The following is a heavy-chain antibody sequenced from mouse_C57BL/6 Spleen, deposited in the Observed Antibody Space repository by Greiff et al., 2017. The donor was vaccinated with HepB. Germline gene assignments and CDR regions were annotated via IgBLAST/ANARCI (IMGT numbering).Heavy chain of an antibody. J-gene: IGHJ4*01. Sequence: QVQLQQSGAELVKPGASVKLSCKASGYTFTSYWMHWVKQRPGQGLEWIGMIHPNSGSTNYNEKFKSKATLTVDKSSSTAYMQLSSLTSEDSAVYYCARTNFLTDAMDYWGQGTSVTVSS. CDR1: GYTFTSYW. CDR3: ARTNFLTDAMDY. D-gene: IGHD4-1*01. V-gene: IGHV1-64*01. CDR2: IHPNSGST.